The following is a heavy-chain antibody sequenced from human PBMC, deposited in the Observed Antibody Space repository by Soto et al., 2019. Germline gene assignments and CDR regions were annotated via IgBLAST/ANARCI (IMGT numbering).Heavy chain of an antibody. CDR1: GFTFSTYG. V-gene: IGHV3-30*18. Sequence: PGGSLRLSCAASGFTFSTYGMHWVRQAPGKGLEWVAVASYDGSEKDYEDSVKGRFTISRDNSKNTLDLQMMSLRPEDTAIYYCAKEQSGLYSRHYFDSWGQGTLVTVSS. J-gene: IGHJ4*02. D-gene: IGHD2-21*01. CDR3: AKEQSGLYSRHYFDS. CDR2: ASYDGSEK.